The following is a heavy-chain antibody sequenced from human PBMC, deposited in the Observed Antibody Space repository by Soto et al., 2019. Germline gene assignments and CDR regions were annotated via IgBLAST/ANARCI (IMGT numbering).Heavy chain of an antibody. Sequence: SVKVSCKASGGTFSSYAISWVRQAPGQGLEWMGGIIPIFGTANYAQKFQGRVTITADESTSTAYMELSSLRSEDTAVYYCARAKGWWTPFDYWGQGTRVTVSS. J-gene: IGHJ4*02. CDR3: ARAKGWWTPFDY. CDR2: IIPIFGTA. D-gene: IGHD2-15*01. CDR1: GGTFSSYA. V-gene: IGHV1-69*13.